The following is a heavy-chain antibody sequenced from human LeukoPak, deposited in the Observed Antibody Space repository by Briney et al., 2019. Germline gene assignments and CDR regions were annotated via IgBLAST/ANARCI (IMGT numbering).Heavy chain of an antibody. J-gene: IGHJ4*02. CDR3: ARDDILTGNYPPFDF. D-gene: IGHD3-9*01. CDR1: GHTFTGYY. V-gene: IGHV1-2*06. Sequence: ASEKVSCKPSGHTFTGYYIHWVRQAPGQGLEWMGRINPRTGGTNYAPRFQGRVTLISDASISTAYMELSRLRSDDTAVYYCARDDILTGNYPPFDFWGQGTLVTVSS. CDR2: INPRTGGT.